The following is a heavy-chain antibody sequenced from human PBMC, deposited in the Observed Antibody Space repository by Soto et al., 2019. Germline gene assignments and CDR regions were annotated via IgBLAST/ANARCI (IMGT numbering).Heavy chain of an antibody. J-gene: IGHJ3*02. CDR3: ARDIVVVPAARLNAFDI. CDR2: INPSGGST. CDR1: GYTFTSYY. V-gene: IGHV1-46*03. D-gene: IGHD2-2*01. Sequence: ASVKVSCKASGYTFTSYYMHWVRQAPGQGLEWMGIINPSGGSTSYAQKFQGRVTMTRDTSTSTVYMELSSLRSEDTAVYYCARDIVVVPAARLNAFDIWGQGTMVTVSS.